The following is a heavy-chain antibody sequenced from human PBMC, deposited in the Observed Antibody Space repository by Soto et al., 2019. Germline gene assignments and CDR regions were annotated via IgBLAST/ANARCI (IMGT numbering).Heavy chain of an antibody. CDR2: STGGGGGRT. CDR1: GFTFTNYA. V-gene: IGHV3-23*01. D-gene: IGHD2-2*01. CDR3: ANQPASIRTFHY. Sequence: GGSLRLSCAASGFTFTNYAMNWVRQAPGKGQEWVSTSTGGGGGRTNYADSVKGRFTISRDNSKNTLYLQMNSLRAEDTTVYYCANQPASIRTFHYWGRGALVTVSS. J-gene: IGHJ4*02.